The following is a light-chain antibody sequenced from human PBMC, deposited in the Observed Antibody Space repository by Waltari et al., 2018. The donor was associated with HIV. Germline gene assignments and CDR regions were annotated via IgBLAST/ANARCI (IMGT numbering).Light chain of an antibody. CDR2: RNN. CDR1: SSNLGRNY. V-gene: IGLV1-47*01. Sequence: QSVLTQPPSASGTPRQRVTIPCSGSSSNLGRNYVYWYQHLPGTAPKLLIYRNNQRPSGVPGRFSGSKSGTSASLAISGLRSEDEADYYCATWDDSLSGSLFGGGTKLTVL. CDR3: ATWDDSLSGSL. J-gene: IGLJ2*01.